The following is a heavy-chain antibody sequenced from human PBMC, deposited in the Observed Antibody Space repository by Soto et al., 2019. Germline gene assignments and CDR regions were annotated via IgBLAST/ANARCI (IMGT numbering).Heavy chain of an antibody. J-gene: IGHJ4*02. V-gene: IGHV3-53*01. CDR3: ARDWNGDKYFDF. CDR2: IFSDDNT. D-gene: IGHD4-17*01. Sequence: GGSLRLSCAASGITATNGHMSWVRQAPGKGLEWVSVIFSDDNTYYADSVKGRFTISRDTSKSTVYLQMNSLRAEDTAVYYCARDWNGDKYFDFWDQGSLVTVSS. CDR1: GITATNGH.